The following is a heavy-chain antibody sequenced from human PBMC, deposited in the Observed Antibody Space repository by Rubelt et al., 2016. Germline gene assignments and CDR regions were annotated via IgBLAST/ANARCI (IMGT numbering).Heavy chain of an antibody. Sequence: QVQLQQWGAGLLKPSETLSLTCAVYGGSFSGYYWSWIRQPPGKGLEWIGEINHSGSTNYNPSLKSRVTISVDTSKNQFSLKLSSVTAADTAVYYCAGYYYDSSGYYTFDYWGQGTLVTVSS. J-gene: IGHJ4*02. CDR3: AGYYYDSSGYYTFDY. CDR1: GGSFSGYY. CDR2: INHSGST. V-gene: IGHV4-34*01. D-gene: IGHD3-22*01.